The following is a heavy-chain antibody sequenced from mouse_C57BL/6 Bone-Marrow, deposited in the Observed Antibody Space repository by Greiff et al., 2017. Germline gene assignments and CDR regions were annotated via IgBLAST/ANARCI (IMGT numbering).Heavy chain of an antibody. J-gene: IGHJ2*01. D-gene: IGHD1-1*01. CDR3: ATTVVARGYFDY. Sequence: QVQLQQPGAELVKPGASVKLSCKASGYTFTSYWMQWVKQRPGQGLEWIGEIDPSDSYTNYNQKFKGKATLTVDTSSSTAYMQLSSLTSEDSAVYYCATTVVARGYFDYWGQGTTRTVSS. CDR1: GYTFTSYW. CDR2: IDPSDSYT. V-gene: IGHV1-50*01.